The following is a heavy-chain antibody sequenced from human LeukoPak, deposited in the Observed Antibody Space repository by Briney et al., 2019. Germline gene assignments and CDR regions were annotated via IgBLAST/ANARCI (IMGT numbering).Heavy chain of an antibody. Sequence: GGSRRLPCAASGFTFRTYGMHWVRQAPGKGLEWVAVIWYDGSEKYYADSVKGRFTISRDNFKNTLYLQMDSLRVEDTAVYYCAKDLGSGWYYFDNWGQGTLVTVSS. J-gene: IGHJ4*02. CDR2: IWYDGSEK. V-gene: IGHV3-33*06. CDR1: GFTFRTYG. CDR3: AKDLGSGWYYFDN. D-gene: IGHD6-19*01.